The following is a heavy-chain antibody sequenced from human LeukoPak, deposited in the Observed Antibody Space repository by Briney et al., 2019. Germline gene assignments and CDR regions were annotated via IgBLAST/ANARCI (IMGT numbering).Heavy chain of an antibody. CDR3: ARAYTVTTSSAVGH. V-gene: IGHV3-48*03. Sequence: GGSLRLSCAASGFTFSSYEMNWVRQAPGKGLEWVSYISSSGSTIYYADSVKGRFTISRDNAKNSLYLQMNSLRAEDTAVYYCARAYTVTTSSAVGHWGQGTLVTVSS. CDR2: ISSSGSTI. J-gene: IGHJ5*02. CDR1: GFTFSSYE. D-gene: IGHD4-17*01.